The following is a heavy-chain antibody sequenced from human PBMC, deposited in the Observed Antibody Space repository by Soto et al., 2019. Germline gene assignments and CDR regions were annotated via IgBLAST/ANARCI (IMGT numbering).Heavy chain of an antibody. Sequence: SETLSLTCAVYGGSFSGYYWSWIRQPPGKGLEWIGEINHSGSTNYNPSLKSRVTISVDTSKNQFSLKLSSVTAADTAVYYCARGASYDSSGYPRGHNWFDPWGQGTLVTVYS. CDR2: INHSGST. D-gene: IGHD3-22*01. J-gene: IGHJ5*02. CDR1: GGSFSGYY. V-gene: IGHV4-34*01. CDR3: ARGASYDSSGYPRGHNWFDP.